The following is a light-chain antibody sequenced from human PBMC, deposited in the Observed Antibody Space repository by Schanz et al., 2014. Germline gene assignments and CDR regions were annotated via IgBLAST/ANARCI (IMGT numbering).Light chain of an antibody. J-gene: IGKJ4*01. CDR2: DAS. CDR1: QSVSSNY. Sequence: PGERATLSCRASQSVSSNYLAWYQQKPGQAPRLLIYDASRRATGIPDRFSGSGSGTDFTLTISRLEPEDFAVYYCQQYGSSTLTFGGGTKVEIK. CDR3: QQYGSSTLT. V-gene: IGKV3-20*01.